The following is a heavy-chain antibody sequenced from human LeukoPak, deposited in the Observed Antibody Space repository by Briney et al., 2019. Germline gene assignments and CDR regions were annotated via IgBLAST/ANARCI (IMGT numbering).Heavy chain of an antibody. D-gene: IGHD2/OR15-2a*01. V-gene: IGHV3-30*02. J-gene: IGHJ4*02. CDR3: AKDVIVAFDY. CDR1: GFTFSSYG. Sequence: GGPLRLSCAASGFTFSSYGMPWVRQAPGKGLEWVAFIRYDGSNKYYADSVKGRFTISRDNSKDTLYLQMNSLRAEDTAVYYCAKDVIVAFDYWGQGTLVTVSS. CDR2: IRYDGSNK.